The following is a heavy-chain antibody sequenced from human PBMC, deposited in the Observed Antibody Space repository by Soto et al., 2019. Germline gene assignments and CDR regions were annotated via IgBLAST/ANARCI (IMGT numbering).Heavy chain of an antibody. CDR1: GYTFTSYA. CDR3: ARFLSPLPAAFDY. J-gene: IGHJ4*02. CDR2: INAGNGNT. D-gene: IGHD2-2*01. Sequence: ASVKVSCKASGYTFTSYAMHWVRQAPGQRLEWMGWINAGNGNTKYSQKFQGRVTITRDTSASTAYMELSSLRSEDTAVYYCARFLSPLPAAFDYWGQGTLVTVSS. V-gene: IGHV1-3*01.